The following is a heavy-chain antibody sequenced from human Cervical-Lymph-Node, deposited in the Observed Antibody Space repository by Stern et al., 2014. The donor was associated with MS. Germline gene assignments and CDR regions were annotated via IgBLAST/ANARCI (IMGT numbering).Heavy chain of an antibody. CDR2: MNPNSGNT. D-gene: IGHD3-10*01. Sequence: VQLVESGAEVKKPGASVKVSCKASGYTFTSYDINWVRQATGQGLEWMGWMNPNSGNTAYAQKFQDRVTMTRNTSISTAYMELSSLRSEDTAVYYCARSRVTVSGNFAYWGQGTLVTVSS. CDR1: GYTFTSYD. V-gene: IGHV1-8*01. CDR3: ARSRVTVSGNFAY. J-gene: IGHJ4*02.